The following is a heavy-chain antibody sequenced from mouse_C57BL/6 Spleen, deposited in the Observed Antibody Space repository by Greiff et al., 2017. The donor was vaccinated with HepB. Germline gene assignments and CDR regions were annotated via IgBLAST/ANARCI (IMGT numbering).Heavy chain of an antibody. CDR1: GYSFTGYY. CDR2: IHPSTGGT. CDR3: AIYYYGSSYYFDY. Sequence: EVQLQQSGPELVKPGASVKISCKASGYSFTGYYMNWVKQSPEKSLEWIGEIHPSTGGTTYNQKFKAKATLTVDKSSSTAYMQLKSLTSEDSAVYYCAIYYYGSSYYFDYWGQGTTLTVSS. V-gene: IGHV1-42*01. J-gene: IGHJ2*01. D-gene: IGHD1-1*01.